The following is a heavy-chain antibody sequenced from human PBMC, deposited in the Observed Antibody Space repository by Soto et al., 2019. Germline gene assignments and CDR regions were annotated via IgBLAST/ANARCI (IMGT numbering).Heavy chain of an antibody. J-gene: IGHJ6*02. CDR1: GGSVSNYY. CDR3: ARLAPRYRIRDYNYYSLDF. CDR2: INYSGST. D-gene: IGHD3-16*02. Sequence: SETLSLTCTVSGGSVSNYYWTWIRQPPGKGLEWISYINYSGSTDHSPSLKSRVTISLDTSKNQFSLRLISVTAADTAVYYCARLAPRYRIRDYNYYSLDFWGQGTTVTVSS. V-gene: IGHV4-59*02.